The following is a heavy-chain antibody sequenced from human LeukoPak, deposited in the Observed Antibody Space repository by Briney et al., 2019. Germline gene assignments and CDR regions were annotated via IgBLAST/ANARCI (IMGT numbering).Heavy chain of an antibody. CDR1: GFTFSSYA. V-gene: IGHV3-30*04. CDR2: ISYDGSNK. J-gene: IGHJ5*02. D-gene: IGHD6-13*01. Sequence: GRSLTLSCAASGFTFSSYAMHWVRQAPGKGLEWVAVISYDGSNKYYADSVKGRFTISRDNSKNTLYLQMNSLRAEDTAVYYCASSSRRSAKKVYNWFDPWGQGTLVTVSS. CDR3: ASSSRRSAKKVYNWFDP.